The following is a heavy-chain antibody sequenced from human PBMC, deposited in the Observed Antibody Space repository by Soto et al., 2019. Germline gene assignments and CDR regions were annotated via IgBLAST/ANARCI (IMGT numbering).Heavy chain of an antibody. V-gene: IGHV4-34*01. CDR2: INHSGST. J-gene: IGHJ4*02. Sequence: PSETLSLTCAVYGGSFSGYYWSWIRQPPGKGLEWIGEINHSGSTNYNPSLKSRVTISVDTSKNQFSLKLSSVTAADTAVYYCARPRAYGDHDGFDYWGQGTLVTVSS. D-gene: IGHD4-17*01. CDR3: ARPRAYGDHDGFDY. CDR1: GGSFSGYY.